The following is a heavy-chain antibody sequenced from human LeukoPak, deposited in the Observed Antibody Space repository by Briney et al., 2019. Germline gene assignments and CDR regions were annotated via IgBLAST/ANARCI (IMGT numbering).Heavy chain of an antibody. Sequence: PGGSLRLSCAASGFTFSSYAMSWVRQAPGKGLEWVSAISGSGGSTYYADSVKGRFTISRDNAKNSLYLQMNSLRAEDTAVYYCARTFHMTTHAFDIWGQGTMVTVSS. CDR3: ARTFHMTTHAFDI. V-gene: IGHV3-23*01. CDR2: ISGSGGST. J-gene: IGHJ3*02. D-gene: IGHD4-17*01. CDR1: GFTFSSYA.